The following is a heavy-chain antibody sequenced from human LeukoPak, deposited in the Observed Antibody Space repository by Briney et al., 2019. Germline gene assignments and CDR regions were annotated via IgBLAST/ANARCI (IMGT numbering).Heavy chain of an antibody. CDR2: IYYSGST. CDR3: ARHASEMGIDY. J-gene: IGHJ4*02. D-gene: IGHD5-24*01. CDR1: GGSISSYY. Sequence: SETLSLTCTVSGGSISSYYWSWIRQPPGKGLEWIGYIYYSGSTNYNPSLKSRVTISVDTSKNQFSLRLSSVTASDTALYYCARHASEMGIDYWGQGTLVTVSS. V-gene: IGHV4-59*08.